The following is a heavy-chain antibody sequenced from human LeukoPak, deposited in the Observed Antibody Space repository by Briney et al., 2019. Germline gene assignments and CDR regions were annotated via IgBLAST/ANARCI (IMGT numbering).Heavy chain of an antibody. CDR1: GFTFSDYY. D-gene: IGHD1-26*01. V-gene: IGHV3-11*01. J-gene: IGHJ6*03. CDR2: ISSSGSTI. Sequence: PGGSLRLSCAASGFTFSDYYMSWIRQAPGKGLEWVSYISSSGSTIYYADSVKGRFTISRDNAKNSLYLQMNSLRAEDTAVYYCAREVGATYYYYYYYMDVWDKGTTVTVSS. CDR3: AREVGATYYYYYYYMDV.